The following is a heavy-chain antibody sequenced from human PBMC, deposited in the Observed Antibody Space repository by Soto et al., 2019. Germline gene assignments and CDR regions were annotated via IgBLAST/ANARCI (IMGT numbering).Heavy chain of an antibody. CDR3: ARSSGGNFGIIIEGTNWFAP. Sequence: ASVKVSCKAPRDSFTSYYINWVLQAPGQGLEWMGVINPHGGSTAYAQKFKGRVTLTRDTSASTVYMEVSSLTSEDTAMYYCARSSGGNFGIIIEGTNWFAPWGQGTLVTVSS. CDR1: RDSFTSYY. D-gene: IGHD1-26*01. CDR2: INPHGGST. V-gene: IGHV1-46*01. J-gene: IGHJ5*02.